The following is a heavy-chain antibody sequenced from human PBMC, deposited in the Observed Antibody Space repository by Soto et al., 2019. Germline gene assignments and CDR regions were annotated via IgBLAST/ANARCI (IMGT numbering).Heavy chain of an antibody. D-gene: IGHD2-8*01. Sequence: PGGSLRLSCAASGFTFSSYAMSWVRQAPGKGLEWVSAISGSGGSTYYADSVKGRFTISRDNSKNTLYLQMNSLRAEDTAVYYCAKDRPYCTNGVCYRGAWGQGTLVTVS. CDR1: GFTFSSYA. J-gene: IGHJ5*02. CDR3: AKDRPYCTNGVCYRGA. CDR2: ISGSGGST. V-gene: IGHV3-23*01.